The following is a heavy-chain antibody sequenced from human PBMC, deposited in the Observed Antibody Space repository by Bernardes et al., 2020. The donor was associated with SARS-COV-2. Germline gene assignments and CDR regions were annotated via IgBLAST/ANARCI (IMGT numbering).Heavy chain of an antibody. J-gene: IGHJ5*02. V-gene: IGHV4-39*01. CDR1: VGSIRSSSYY. Sequence: SETLSLTCTVSVGSIRSSSYYWGWIREPPGMGLEWIGSIYYSGSTYYNPSLKSRVTISVDTSKHQFSLKLSSVTAADTAVYYCARAAEYYDFWSGYLNNWFDPWGQGTLVTVSS. CDR2: IYYSGST. D-gene: IGHD3-3*01. CDR3: ARAAEYYDFWSGYLNNWFDP.